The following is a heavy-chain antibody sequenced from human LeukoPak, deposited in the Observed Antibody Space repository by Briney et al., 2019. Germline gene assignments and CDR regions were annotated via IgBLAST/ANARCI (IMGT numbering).Heavy chain of an antibody. CDR2: IASDGDT. CDR1: GFTLRHFA. V-gene: IGHV3-23*01. J-gene: IGHJ4*02. Sequence: GGSLRLSCAASGFTLRHFAMTWVRQAPGKGLEWVSSIASDGDTFYAGSVKGRFTIPRDISTNTLHLQMNSLRADDTAIYFCANEAHRHLDLHNWGQGTLVTVST. CDR3: ANEAHRHLDLHN.